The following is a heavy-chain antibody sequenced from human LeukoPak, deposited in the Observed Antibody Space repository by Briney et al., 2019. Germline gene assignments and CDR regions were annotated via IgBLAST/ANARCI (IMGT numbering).Heavy chain of an antibody. J-gene: IGHJ4*02. V-gene: IGHV3-23*01. D-gene: IGHD3-3*01. CDR1: GFTFSNYA. CDR2: ISPSGGST. CDR3: AKDYDFWSGYSTPFDY. Sequence: GGSLRLSCAASGFTFSNYAMNWVRQAPGKGLERVSSISPSGGSTYYADSVEGRFTISRDNSKNTLYLQLNSLRAEDTAVYFCAKDYDFWSGYSTPFDYWGQGTLVTVSS.